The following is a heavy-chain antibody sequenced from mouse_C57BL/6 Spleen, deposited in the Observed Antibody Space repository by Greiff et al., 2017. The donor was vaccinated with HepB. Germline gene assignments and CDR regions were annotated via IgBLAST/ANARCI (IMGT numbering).Heavy chain of an antibody. Sequence: VQLQESGAELVRPGASVTLSCKASGYTFTDYEMHWVKQTPVHGLEWIGAIDPETGGTAYNQKFKGKAILTADKSSSTAYMELRSLTSEDSAVYYCTRLYRYYFDYWGQGTTLTVSS. D-gene: IGHD1-3*01. V-gene: IGHV1-15*01. J-gene: IGHJ2*01. CDR1: GYTFTDYE. CDR2: IDPETGGT. CDR3: TRLYRYYFDY.